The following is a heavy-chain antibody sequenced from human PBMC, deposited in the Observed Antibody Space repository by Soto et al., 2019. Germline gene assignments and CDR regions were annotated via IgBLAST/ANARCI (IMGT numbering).Heavy chain of an antibody. CDR3: ARDYYYYDSRGPNYLLDY. Sequence: QVQLVQSGAEVKKPGSSVKVSCKASGGTFSSYAISWVRQAPGQGLEWMGGIIPIFGTANYAQKFQGRVTITADEPTSTAYMELSSLRSEDTAVYYCARDYYYYDSRGPNYLLDYWSQGTLVTVSS. CDR2: IIPIFGTA. J-gene: IGHJ4*02. D-gene: IGHD3-22*01. V-gene: IGHV1-69*01. CDR1: GGTFSSYA.